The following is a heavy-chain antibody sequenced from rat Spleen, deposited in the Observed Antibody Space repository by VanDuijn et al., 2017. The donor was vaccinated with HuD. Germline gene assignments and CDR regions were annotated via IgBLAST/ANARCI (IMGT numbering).Heavy chain of an antibody. J-gene: IGHJ2*01. CDR3: TRVNYGGYSELSNFDY. CDR2: ITNTGGST. D-gene: IGHD1-11*01. Sequence: EVQLVESGGGLVQPGRSLKLSCVASGFTFNNYWMPWIRQAPGKGLEWVASITNTGGSTYYPDSVKGQFTISRDNAKSTLYLQMNSRRSEDTATYYCTRVNYGGYSELSNFDYWGQGVMVTVSS. CDR1: GFTFNNYW. V-gene: IGHV5-31*01.